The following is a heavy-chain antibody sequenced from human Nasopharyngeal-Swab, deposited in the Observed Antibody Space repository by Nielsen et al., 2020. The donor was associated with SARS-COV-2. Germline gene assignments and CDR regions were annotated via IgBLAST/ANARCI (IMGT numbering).Heavy chain of an antibody. CDR1: GYTFTGYY. Sequence: ASVKVSCKASGYTFTGYYMHWVRQAPGQGLEWMGWINPNSGGTNYAQKFQGRVTMTRDTSTVYLQVSSLRFEDTAVYYCARGFDYGDYYFDNWGQGTLVSVSS. CDR3: ARGFDYGDYYFDN. CDR2: INPNSGGT. J-gene: IGHJ4*02. V-gene: IGHV1-2*02. D-gene: IGHD4-17*01.